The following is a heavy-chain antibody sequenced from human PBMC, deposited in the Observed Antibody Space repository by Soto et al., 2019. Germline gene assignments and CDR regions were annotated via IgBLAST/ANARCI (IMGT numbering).Heavy chain of an antibody. CDR1: GYTFTSYY. V-gene: IGHV1-46*01. CDR2: INPSGGST. D-gene: IGHD4-17*01. J-gene: IGHJ6*02. CDR3: AGEEGGDNVGGNYYYYYGMDV. Sequence: QVQLVQSGAEVKKPGASVKVSCKASGYTFTSYYMHWVRQAPGQGLEWMGIINPSGGSTSYAQKFQGRVTMTRDTSTSTVYMELSSLRSEDKAVYYCAGEEGGDNVGGNYYYYYGMDVWGQGTTVTVSS.